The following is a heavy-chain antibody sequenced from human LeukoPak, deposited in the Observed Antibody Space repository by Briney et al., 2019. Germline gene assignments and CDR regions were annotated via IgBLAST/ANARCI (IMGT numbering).Heavy chain of an antibody. J-gene: IGHJ5*02. Sequence: GASVKVSCKASGYTFTGYYMHWVRQAPGQGLEWMGWINPNSGGTNYAQKFQGRVTMTRDTSISTAYMELSRLRSDDTAVYYCAREALFGEIAVGGNWFDPWGQGTLVTVSS. CDR3: AREALFGEIAVGGNWFDP. D-gene: IGHD6-19*01. V-gene: IGHV1-2*02. CDR2: INPNSGGT. CDR1: GYTFTGYY.